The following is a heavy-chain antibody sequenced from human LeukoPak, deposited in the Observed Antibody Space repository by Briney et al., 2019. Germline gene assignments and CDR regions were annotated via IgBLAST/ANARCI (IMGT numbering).Heavy chain of an antibody. V-gene: IGHV1-18*01. J-gene: IGHJ5*02. CDR3: ARDPGRYYYDSSGLWFDP. CDR2: ISAYNGNT. CDR1: GYTFTSYG. D-gene: IGHD3-22*01. Sequence: GASVKVSCKASGYTFTSYGISWVRQAPGQGLEWMGWISAYNGNTNYAQKLQGRVTMTTDTSTSTAYMELRSLRSDDTAVYYCARDPGRYYYDSSGLWFDPWGQGTLVTVSS.